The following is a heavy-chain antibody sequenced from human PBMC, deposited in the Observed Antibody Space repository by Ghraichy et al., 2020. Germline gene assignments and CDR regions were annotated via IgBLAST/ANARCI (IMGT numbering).Heavy chain of an antibody. J-gene: IGHJ6*02. CDR1: GGSVSSGSYY. CDR2: IYYSGST. Sequence: SETLSLTCTVSGGSVSSGSYYWSWIRQPPGKGLEWIGYIYYSGSTNYNPSLKSRVTISVDTSKNQFSLKLSSVTAADTAVYYCARDNIAAAGDYYYGMDVWGQGTTVTVSS. CDR3: ARDNIAAAGDYYYGMDV. V-gene: IGHV4-61*01. D-gene: IGHD6-13*01.